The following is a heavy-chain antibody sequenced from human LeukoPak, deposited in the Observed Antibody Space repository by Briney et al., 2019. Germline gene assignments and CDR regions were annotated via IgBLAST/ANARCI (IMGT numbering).Heavy chain of an antibody. CDR3: ARESISCSISCYARGDVDY. D-gene: IGHD2-2*01. Sequence: ASVKVSCKASGGTFSSYAINWVRQAPGQGLEWMGGIIPIFGTANYAQKFQGRVTITADKSTSTAYMELSSLRSGDTAVYYCARESISCSISCYARGDVDYWGQGTLVTVSS. V-gene: IGHV1-69*06. CDR1: GGTFSSYA. CDR2: IIPIFGTA. J-gene: IGHJ4*02.